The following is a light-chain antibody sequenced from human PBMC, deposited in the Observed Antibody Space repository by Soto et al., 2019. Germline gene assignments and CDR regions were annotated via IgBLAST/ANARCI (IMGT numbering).Light chain of an antibody. Sequence: QSALTQPRSVSASPGQSVTISCTGTSSNVGGYNYVSWYQQNPGKAPKLMIYDATKRPSGVPDRFSGSKSGNAASLTISGRQAEDEADYYCCSYAASYTLLFGGGTKVTVL. CDR1: SSNVGGYNY. V-gene: IGLV2-11*01. CDR2: DAT. J-gene: IGLJ2*01. CDR3: CSYAASYTLL.